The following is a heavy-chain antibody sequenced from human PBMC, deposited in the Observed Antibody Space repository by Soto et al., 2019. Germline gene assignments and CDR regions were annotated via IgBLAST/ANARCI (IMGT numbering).Heavy chain of an antibody. CDR2: IWYDGSNK. J-gene: IGHJ4*02. CDR1: GFTFSSHG. CDR3: ARWGNWKVADN. Sequence: GGSLRLSCAASGFTFSSHGMHWVRQAPDKGLEWVAVIWYDGSNKYYADSVKGRFTISRDNSNNMLYLEMNSLRVEDTAVYYCARWGNWKVADNWGQGTLVTVSS. V-gene: IGHV3-33*01. D-gene: IGHD3-16*01.